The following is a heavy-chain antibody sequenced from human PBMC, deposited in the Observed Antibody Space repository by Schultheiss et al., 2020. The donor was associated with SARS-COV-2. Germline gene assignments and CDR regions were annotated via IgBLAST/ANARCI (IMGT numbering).Heavy chain of an antibody. Sequence: GESLKISCKGSGYSFTSYWIGWVRQMPGKGLEWMGIIYPGDSDTRYSPSFQGQVTISADKSISTAYLQWSSLKASDTATYYCARRKRDYYDSSGYPDYWGQGTLVTVSS. CDR2: IYPGDSDT. CDR3: ARRKRDYYDSSGYPDY. J-gene: IGHJ4*02. CDR1: GYSFTSYW. V-gene: IGHV5-51*01. D-gene: IGHD3-22*01.